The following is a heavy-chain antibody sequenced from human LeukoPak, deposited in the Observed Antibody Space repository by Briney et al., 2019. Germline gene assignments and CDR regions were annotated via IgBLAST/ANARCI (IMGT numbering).Heavy chain of an antibody. Sequence: ASVKVSCKASGFTFTSCAVLWVRQARGQRLEWIGWIVVGSGNTNYAQKFQERVTINRDMSTSTAYMELSSLRSEDTAVYYCAAQGSSGSYRYWGQGTLVTVSS. CDR1: GFTFTSCA. CDR3: AAQGSSGSYRY. V-gene: IGHV1-58*01. D-gene: IGHD3-10*01. CDR2: IVVGSGNT. J-gene: IGHJ4*02.